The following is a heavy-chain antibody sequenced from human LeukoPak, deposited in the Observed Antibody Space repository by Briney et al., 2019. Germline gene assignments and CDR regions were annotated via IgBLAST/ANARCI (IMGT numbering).Heavy chain of an antibody. CDR2: ISWNSGSI. J-gene: IGHJ6*02. Sequence: LSGRSLRLSCATSGFTFDDYAMHWVRQAPGKGLEWVSGISWNSGSIGYADSVKGRFTISRDNAKNSLYLQMNSLRAEDTAFYYCAKVFLKGSYYYYGMDVWGQGTTVTVSS. V-gene: IGHV3-9*01. CDR1: GFTFDDYA. D-gene: IGHD3-3*01. CDR3: AKVFLKGSYYYYGMDV.